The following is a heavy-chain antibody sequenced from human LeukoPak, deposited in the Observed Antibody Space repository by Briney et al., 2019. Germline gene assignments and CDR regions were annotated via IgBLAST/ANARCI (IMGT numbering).Heavy chain of an antibody. CDR1: GGSISSYY. V-gene: IGHV4-59*01. CDR2: IYYSGST. Sequence: TSETLSLTCTVSGGSISSYYWSWIRQPPGKGLEWIGYIYYSGSTNYNPSLKSRVTISVDTSKNQFSLKLSSVTAADTAVYYCASSPPDLRSGSYFQHWGQGTLVTVSS. D-gene: IGHD1-14*01. CDR3: ASSPPDLRSGSYFQH. J-gene: IGHJ1*01.